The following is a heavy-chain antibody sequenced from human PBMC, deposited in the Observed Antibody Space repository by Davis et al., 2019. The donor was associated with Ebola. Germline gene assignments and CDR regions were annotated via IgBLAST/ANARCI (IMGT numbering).Heavy chain of an antibody. V-gene: IGHV3-23*01. Sequence: PGGSLRLSCAASGVTFLNYAMSWVRQAPGKGLEWVSSVSATGGTTYYAEFVAGRFTISRDNTKNTLHLQMNSLRVEDTAIYYCAKDADEDDYGLFDYWGQGALVSVSS. CDR1: GVTFLNYA. J-gene: IGHJ4*02. CDR3: AKDADEDDYGLFDY. D-gene: IGHD4-17*01. CDR2: VSATGGTT.